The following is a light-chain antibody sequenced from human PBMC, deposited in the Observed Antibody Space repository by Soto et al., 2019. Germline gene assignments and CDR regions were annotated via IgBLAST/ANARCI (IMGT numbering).Light chain of an antibody. CDR1: QSVSIH. CDR2: DTS. Sequence: VMTQSPGTLSVSLGERATLSCRASQSVSIHLAWYQQKPGQAPRLLIYDTSTRATGIPARFSGSGSGTEFTLTISSLQSEDFAVYYCQQYGNWPPITFGQGTRLEI. CDR3: QQYGNWPPIT. V-gene: IGKV3-15*01. J-gene: IGKJ5*01.